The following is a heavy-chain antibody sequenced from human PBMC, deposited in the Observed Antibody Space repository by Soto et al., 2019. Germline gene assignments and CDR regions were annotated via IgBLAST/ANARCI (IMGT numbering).Heavy chain of an antibody. CDR2: IWYDGSNK. Sequence: QVQLVESGGGVVQPGRSLRLSCAASGFTFSSYGMHWVRQAPGKGLEWVAVIWYDGSNKYYADSVKGRFTISRDNSKNTLYLQMNSLRAEDTAVYYCARDRSSSGFPTPTHYYYYGMDVWGQGTTVTVSS. CDR1: GFTFSSYG. CDR3: ARDRSSSGFPTPTHYYYYGMDV. J-gene: IGHJ6*02. D-gene: IGHD6-19*01. V-gene: IGHV3-33*01.